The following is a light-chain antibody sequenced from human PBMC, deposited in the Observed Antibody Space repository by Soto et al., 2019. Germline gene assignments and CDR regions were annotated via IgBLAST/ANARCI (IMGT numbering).Light chain of an antibody. CDR2: DAS. V-gene: IGKV3-20*01. CDR3: QEYDGAPPIT. CDR1: QSVRSER. J-gene: IGKJ5*01. Sequence: EIVLTQSPDTLSLSPGDRATLSFRASQSVRSERLAWYQQKRGQAPTLLIFDASSRASGTPERFSGSGSGTDFTLTISRLEPEDFAVYYCQEYDGAPPITFGLGTLLEI.